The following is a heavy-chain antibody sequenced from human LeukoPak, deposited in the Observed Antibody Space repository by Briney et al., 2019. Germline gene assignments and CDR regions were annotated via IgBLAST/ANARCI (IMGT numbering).Heavy chain of an antibody. J-gene: IGHJ6*02. CDR3: ARGLRWYYGSGSYYKNGHLDV. CDR1: GGSISSYY. V-gene: IGHV4-59*01. Sequence: PSETLSLTCTVSGGSISSYYWSWIRQPPGKGLEWIGYIYYTGSTKCSPSLKSRVTISIDTSKNQFSLNLSSVTAADTAVYYCARGLRWYYGSGSYYKNGHLDVWGQGTTVTVSS. D-gene: IGHD3-10*01. CDR2: IYYTGST.